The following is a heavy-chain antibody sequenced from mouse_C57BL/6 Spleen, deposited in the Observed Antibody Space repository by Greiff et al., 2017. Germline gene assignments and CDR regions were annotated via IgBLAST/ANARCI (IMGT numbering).Heavy chain of an antibody. CDR1: GFSLSTSGMG. V-gene: IGHV8-12*01. D-gene: IGHD1-1*01. Sequence: QVTLKECGPGILQSSQTLSLTCSSSGFSLSTSGMGVSWIRQPSGKGLEWLAHIYWDDDKRYNPSLKSRLTISKDTSRNQVFLTITSVDTADTATYYCARRAPSYYGSRYYAMDYWGQGTSVTVSS. J-gene: IGHJ4*01. CDR2: IYWDDDK. CDR3: ARRAPSYYGSRYYAMDY.